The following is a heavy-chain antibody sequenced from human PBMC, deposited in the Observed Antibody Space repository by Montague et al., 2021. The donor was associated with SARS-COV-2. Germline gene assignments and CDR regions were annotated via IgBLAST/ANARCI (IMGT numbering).Heavy chain of an antibody. CDR1: GGSISSSSYY. D-gene: IGHD2-15*01. CDR2: IYYSGST. J-gene: IGHJ6*02. CDR3: ATEVVVGHYYYYYGMDV. Sequence: SETLSLTCTVSGGSISSSSYYWGWIRQPPGKGPEWIGSIYYSGSTYYNPSLKSRVTISVDTSKNQFSLKLSSVTAADTAVYYCATEVVVGHYYYYYGMDVWGQGTTVTVSS. V-gene: IGHV4-39*01.